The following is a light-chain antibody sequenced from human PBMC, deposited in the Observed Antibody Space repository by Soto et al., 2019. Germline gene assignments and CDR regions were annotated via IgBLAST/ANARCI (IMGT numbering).Light chain of an antibody. CDR3: QQYDNLPYIFT. CDR1: QDISNY. J-gene: IGKJ3*01. V-gene: IGKV1-33*01. CDR2: DAS. Sequence: DIQMTQSPSSLSASVGDRVTITCQASQDISNYLNWYQQKPGKAPKLLIYDASNLETGVPSRFSGSGSGTEFTFTISSLQPEDIATYYCQQYDNLPYIFTFGPGTKVDIK.